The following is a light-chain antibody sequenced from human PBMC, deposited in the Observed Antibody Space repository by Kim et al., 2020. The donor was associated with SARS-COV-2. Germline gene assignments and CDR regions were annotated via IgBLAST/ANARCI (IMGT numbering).Light chain of an antibody. V-gene: IGLV1-51*01. Sequence: GQEVPHACYGSGSNIGNNYVSWYRPLPGTAPKLLICDNNRRTSEIPDRFSGSKSGTSATLGITGLQTGDEADYYCGTWDSSLSAWVFGGGTQLTVL. CDR1: GSNIGNNY. CDR2: DNN. CDR3: GTWDSSLSAWV. J-gene: IGLJ3*02.